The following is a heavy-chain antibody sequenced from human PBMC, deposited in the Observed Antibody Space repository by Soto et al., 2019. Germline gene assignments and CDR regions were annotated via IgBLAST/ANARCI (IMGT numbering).Heavy chain of an antibody. Sequence: GESLKISCKGSGYSFTNYWIGWVRQMPGKGLGWMGIIYPGDSDTRYSPSFQGQVTISADKSISTAYLQWSSLKASDTAMYYCATASWARDYYYSMDVWGQGTTVTVSS. J-gene: IGHJ6*02. CDR3: ATASWARDYYYSMDV. V-gene: IGHV5-51*01. CDR1: GYSFTNYW. D-gene: IGHD2-21*01. CDR2: IYPGDSDT.